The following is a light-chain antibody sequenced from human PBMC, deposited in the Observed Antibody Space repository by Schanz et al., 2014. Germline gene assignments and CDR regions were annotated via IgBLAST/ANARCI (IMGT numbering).Light chain of an antibody. CDR1: SSDIERNY. CDR3: AAWDDTLNNWL. V-gene: IGLV1-47*01. J-gene: IGLJ3*02. Sequence: QSVLTQPPSASGTPGQTVTISCSGSSSDIERNYVFWFQQLPERAPIRLIYRDNQRSSGISDRLSASKSGTSASLAISGLRSEDEADYYCAAWDDTLNNWLFGGGTKVTVL. CDR2: RDN.